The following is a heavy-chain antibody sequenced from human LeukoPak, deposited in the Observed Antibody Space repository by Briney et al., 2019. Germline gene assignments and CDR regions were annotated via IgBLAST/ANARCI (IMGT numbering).Heavy chain of an antibody. D-gene: IGHD1-20*01. V-gene: IGHV3-53*01. CDR3: ARGAITGTDAFDI. CDR1: GFSVSGNY. J-gene: IGHJ3*02. CDR2: IYTAETT. Sequence: QPGGSLRLSCAASGFSVSGNYMNWVRQAPGRGLEWVSIIYTAETTNYADSVKGRFIISRDSSKNTLYLQMNRLRVDDTAVYYCARGAITGTDAFDIWGQGTMVTVSS.